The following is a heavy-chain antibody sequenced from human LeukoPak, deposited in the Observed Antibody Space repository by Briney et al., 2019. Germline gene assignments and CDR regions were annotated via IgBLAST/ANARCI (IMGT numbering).Heavy chain of an antibody. CDR1: GGSISSTSYY. CDR2: IYYSGST. D-gene: IGHD6-13*01. CDR3: AGSSSWYYFDS. V-gene: IGHV4-39*01. Sequence: PSETLSLTCTVSGGSISSTSYYWGCIRQPPGQELEWIGTIYYSGSTYYNPSLKSRVTISVDTSNNQFSLKLSSVTAADTAVYYCAGSSSWYYFDSWGQGTLVTVSS. J-gene: IGHJ4*02.